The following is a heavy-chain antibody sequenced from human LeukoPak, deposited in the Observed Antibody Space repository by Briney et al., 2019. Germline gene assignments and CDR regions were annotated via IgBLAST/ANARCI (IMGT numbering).Heavy chain of an antibody. Sequence: GGSLRLSCAASGFTFSSYAMSWVRQAPGKGLEWVSAISGSGGSTYYADSVKGRFTISRDNSKNTLYLQMNSLRAEDTAVYYCAKDDDSGYCSGGSCYWNYGMDVWGQGTTVTVSS. CDR1: GFTFSSYA. D-gene: IGHD2-15*01. J-gene: IGHJ6*02. CDR2: ISGSGGST. V-gene: IGHV3-23*01. CDR3: AKDDDSGYCSGGSCYWNYGMDV.